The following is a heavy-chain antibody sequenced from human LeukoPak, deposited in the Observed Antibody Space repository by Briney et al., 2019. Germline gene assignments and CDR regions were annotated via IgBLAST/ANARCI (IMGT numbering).Heavy chain of an antibody. CDR2: ISAYNGNT. Sequence: ASVKVSCKASGYTFTSYGISWVRQAPGQGLEWMGWISAYNGNTNYAQKLQGRVTMTTDTSTSTAYMKLRSLRSDDTAVYYCARDHYYDFWSGYFPGYWGQGTLVTVSS. CDR3: ARDHYYDFWSGYFPGY. CDR1: GYTFTSYG. J-gene: IGHJ4*02. D-gene: IGHD3-3*01. V-gene: IGHV1-18*01.